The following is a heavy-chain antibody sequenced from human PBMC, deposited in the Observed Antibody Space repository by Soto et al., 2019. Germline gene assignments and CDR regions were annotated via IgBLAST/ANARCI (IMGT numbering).Heavy chain of an antibody. Sequence: QVQLVESGGGVVQPGTSLSLSCVATGFTFSNYGIHWVRQAPGRGLEWVAVIWHDGSQKYLADSVRGRFTISRDNSKNTVYLQMNSLRAVDTAVYYCEGRDDPFHVWGQGTMVTVPS. CDR3: EGRDDPFHV. V-gene: IGHV3-33*01. J-gene: IGHJ3*01. CDR2: IWHDGSQK. CDR1: GFTFSNYG.